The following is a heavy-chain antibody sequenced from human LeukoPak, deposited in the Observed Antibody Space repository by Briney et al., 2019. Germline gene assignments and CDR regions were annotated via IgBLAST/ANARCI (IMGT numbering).Heavy chain of an antibody. Sequence: PGGSLRLSCAASGFTFSSYAMSWVRQAPGKGLEWASAISGSGGSTYYADSVKGRFTISRDNSKNTLYLQMNSLRAEDTAVYYCAKLPTIYSSGYFDYWGQGTLVTVSS. J-gene: IGHJ4*02. V-gene: IGHV3-23*01. CDR3: AKLPTIYSSGYFDY. CDR1: GFTFSSYA. CDR2: ISGSGGST. D-gene: IGHD3-22*01.